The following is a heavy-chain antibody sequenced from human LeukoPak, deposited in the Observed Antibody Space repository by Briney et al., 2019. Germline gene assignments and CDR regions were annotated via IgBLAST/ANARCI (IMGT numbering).Heavy chain of an antibody. CDR2: IYHTGSA. D-gene: IGHD2-2*01. J-gene: IGHJ5*02. CDR3: ARDPRWLTPDCTSTSCYENYFDP. CDR1: GYSISSGYQ. Sequence: SETLSLTCVVSGYSISSGYQWAWIRQSPGKGLEWIGSIYHTGSAHYNPSLQSRVTISVDTSNNQFSLRLNSVTAAGTAIYYCARDPRWLTPDCTSTSCYENYFDPWGQGTLVTVSS. V-gene: IGHV4-38-2*02.